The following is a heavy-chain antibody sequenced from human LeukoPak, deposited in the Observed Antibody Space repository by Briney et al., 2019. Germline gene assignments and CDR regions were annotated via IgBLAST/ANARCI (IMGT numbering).Heavy chain of an antibody. D-gene: IGHD2-21*02. CDR2: INHSGST. V-gene: IGHV4-34*01. J-gene: IGHJ4*02. CDR1: GGSFSGYY. CDR3: ARGLGRLQRKDY. Sequence: SETLSLTCAVYGGSFSGYYWSWIRQPPGKGLEWIGEINHSGSTNYNPSLKSRVTISVDTSKNQFSLKLSSVTAADTAVNYCARGLGRLQRKDYWGQGTLVTVSS.